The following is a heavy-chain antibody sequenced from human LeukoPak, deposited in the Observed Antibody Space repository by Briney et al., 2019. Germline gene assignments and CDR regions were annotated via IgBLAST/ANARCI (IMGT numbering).Heavy chain of an antibody. D-gene: IGHD6-25*01. CDR2: IKEDGSEK. J-gene: IGHJ4*02. CDR1: GFTFSSSW. CDR3: ARDSGWIRFDY. Sequence: GGSLRLSCAASGFTFSSSWMTWVRQAPGKGLEWVANIKEDGSEKYYVDSVKGRFTISRDNAKNSLYLQMNSLRAEDTAMYYCARDSGWIRFDYWGQGTLVTVSS. V-gene: IGHV3-7*03.